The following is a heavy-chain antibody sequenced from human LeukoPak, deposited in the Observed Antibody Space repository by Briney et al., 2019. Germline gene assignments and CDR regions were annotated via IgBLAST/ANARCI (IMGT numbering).Heavy chain of an antibody. CDR3: ARDPNGDYIGAFDF. V-gene: IGHV3-23*01. J-gene: IGHJ3*01. CDR2: ITGGGRT. Sequence: GSLRLSCAASGFTFNNYAMMWVRQAQGQGLEWVSAITGGGRTYYADSVKGRFTISRDNSKNTLYLQMNSLRAEDTALYFCARDPNGDYIGAFDFLGQGTVVTVSS. CDR1: GFTFNNYA. D-gene: IGHD4-17*01.